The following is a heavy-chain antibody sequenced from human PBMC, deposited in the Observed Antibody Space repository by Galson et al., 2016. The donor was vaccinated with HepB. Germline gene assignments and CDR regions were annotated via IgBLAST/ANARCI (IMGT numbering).Heavy chain of an antibody. J-gene: IGHJ4*02. CDR2: IITMSDTA. Sequence: SVKVSCKASGGPSSSNVISWVRQAPGQGLEWMGGIITMSDTANYAQKLQGRLTIAADQAARTAYMELRSLTSDDTAVYYCATSPPMSGPPLLYFDNWGQGTLVTVSS. CDR1: GGPSSSNV. D-gene: IGHD2-2*02. CDR3: ATSPPMSGPPLLYFDN. V-gene: IGHV1-69*13.